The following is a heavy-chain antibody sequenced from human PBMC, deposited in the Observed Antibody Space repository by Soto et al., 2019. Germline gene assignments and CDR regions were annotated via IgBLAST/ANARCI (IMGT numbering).Heavy chain of an antibody. D-gene: IGHD3-10*01. V-gene: IGHV4-59*01. CDR3: ARGGSGGYYYYGMDV. CDR2: IYYSGST. CDR1: GGSISSYY. J-gene: IGHJ6*02. Sequence: SETLSLTCTVSGGSISSYYWSWIRQPPGKGLEWIGYIYYSGSTNYNPSLKSRVTISVDTSKNQFSLKRSSVPAADTAVYYCARGGSGGYYYYGMDVWGQGTTVTVSS.